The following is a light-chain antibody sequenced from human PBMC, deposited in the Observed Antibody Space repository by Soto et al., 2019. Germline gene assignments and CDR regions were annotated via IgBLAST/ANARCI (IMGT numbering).Light chain of an antibody. CDR2: DVS. J-gene: IGLJ1*01. CDR3: SSYAGSNSYV. CDR1: SSDVGGYNL. V-gene: IGLV2-8*01. Sequence: QSALTQPPSASGSPGQSVTISCTGTSSDVGGYNLVSWYQHHPGKAPKLMIFDVSERPSGVPDRFSGSKSGNTASLTVSGLQAEDEADYYCSSYAGSNSYVFGTGTKVTVL.